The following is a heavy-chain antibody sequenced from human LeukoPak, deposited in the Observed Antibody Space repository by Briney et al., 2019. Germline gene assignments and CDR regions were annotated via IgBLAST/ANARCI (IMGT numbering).Heavy chain of an antibody. V-gene: IGHV4-59*01. CDR2: IYYNGNT. CDR3: ARSGGSSWNFDY. Sequence: SETLSLTCTVSGGSISSYYWSWIRQPPGKGLEWIGYIYYNGNTNYNPSLKSRVTISVDTSKNQFSLKLSSVTAADTAVYYCARSGGSSWNFDYWGQGTLVTVSS. D-gene: IGHD6-13*01. J-gene: IGHJ4*02. CDR1: GGSISSYY.